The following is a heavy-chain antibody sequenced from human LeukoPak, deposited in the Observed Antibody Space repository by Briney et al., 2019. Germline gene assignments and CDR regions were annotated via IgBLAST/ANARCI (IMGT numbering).Heavy chain of an antibody. CDR1: GYTFTSYY. Sequence: GASVKVSCKASGYTFTSYYMHWVRQAPGQGLEWMGIINPSGGSTSYAQKFQGRVTMTRDTSTSTVYMELSSLRSEDTAVYYCAREGSGYSSSWYGRDQNFDYWGQGTLVTVSS. J-gene: IGHJ4*02. CDR2: INPSGGST. D-gene: IGHD6-13*01. V-gene: IGHV1-46*01. CDR3: AREGSGYSSSWYGRDQNFDY.